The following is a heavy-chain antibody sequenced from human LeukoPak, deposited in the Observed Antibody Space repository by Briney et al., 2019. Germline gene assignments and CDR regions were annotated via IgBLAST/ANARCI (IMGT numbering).Heavy chain of an antibody. CDR2: LYNSGNT. Sequence: PSETLSLTCTVSGVSISSYYWGWIRQPPGKGLEWIGYLYNSGNTNYNPSLKSRVTISVDTSKNQFSLKLSSVTAADTAVYYCARSSPRGIAAAWGQGTLVTVSS. CDR3: ARSSPRGIAAA. CDR1: GVSISSYY. V-gene: IGHV4-59*12. D-gene: IGHD6-13*01. J-gene: IGHJ4*02.